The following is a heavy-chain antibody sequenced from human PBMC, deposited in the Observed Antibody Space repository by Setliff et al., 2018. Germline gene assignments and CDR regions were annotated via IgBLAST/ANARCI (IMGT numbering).Heavy chain of an antibody. CDR1: GFIFSNYW. J-gene: IGHJ4*02. V-gene: IGHV3-7*01. D-gene: IGHD1-1*01. Sequence: GGSLRLSCTASGFIFSNYWITWVRQAPGKGLEWVANINDGGGDKYYVDSVKGRFTVSRDNARGSVLLQMNSLRAEDTGIYYCARGHTIGALLRHFDCWGQGTLVTVSS. CDR3: ARGHTIGALLRHFDC. CDR2: INDGGGDK.